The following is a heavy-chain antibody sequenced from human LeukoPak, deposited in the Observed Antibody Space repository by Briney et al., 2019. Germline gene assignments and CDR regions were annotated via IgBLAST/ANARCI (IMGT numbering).Heavy chain of an antibody. CDR3: ARRRYCSSTRCYTFDY. J-gene: IGHJ4*02. D-gene: IGHD2-2*02. CDR2: IKHSGSN. V-gene: IGHV4-34*01. Sequence: NASETLSLTCAVYGGSFSGYYWSWIRQPPGKGLEWLGEIKHSGSNNYNPSLKSRVTISVDTSKYQFSLKLSSVTAADTAVYYCARRRYCSSTRCYTFDYWGQGTLVTVSS. CDR1: GGSFSGYY.